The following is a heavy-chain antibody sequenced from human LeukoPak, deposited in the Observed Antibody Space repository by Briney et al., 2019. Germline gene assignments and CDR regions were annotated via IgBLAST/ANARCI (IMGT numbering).Heavy chain of an antibody. D-gene: IGHD2-15*01. J-gene: IGHJ5*02. CDR2: INPSGGST. Sequence: ASVKVSCKASGYTFTIYYMHWVRQAPGQGLEWMGIINPSGGSTSYAQKFQGRVTMTRDTSTSTVYMELSSLRSEDTAVYYCAREGCSGGSCYRNWFDPWGQGTLVTVSS. CDR1: GYTFTIYY. CDR3: AREGCSGGSCYRNWFDP. V-gene: IGHV1-46*01.